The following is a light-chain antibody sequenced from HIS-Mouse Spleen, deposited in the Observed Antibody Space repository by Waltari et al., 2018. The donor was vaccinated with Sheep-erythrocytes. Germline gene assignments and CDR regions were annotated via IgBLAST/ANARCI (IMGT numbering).Light chain of an antibody. CDR2: DVS. V-gene: IGLV2-11*01. CDR3: CSYAGSYNHV. CDR1: SSDVGGYNY. Sequence: QSALTQPRPVSGSPGQSVTIACTGTSSDVGGYNYASWYQQHPGKAPKPMIYDVSKRPSEVPDRFSGSKSGNTASLTISGLQAEDEADYYCCSYAGSYNHVFATGTKVTVL. J-gene: IGLJ1*01.